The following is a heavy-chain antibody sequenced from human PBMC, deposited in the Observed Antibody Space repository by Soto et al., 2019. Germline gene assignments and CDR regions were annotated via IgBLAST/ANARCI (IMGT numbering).Heavy chain of an antibody. CDR2: INHSGST. V-gene: IGHV4-34*01. J-gene: IGHJ4*02. Sequence: SETLSLTCAVYGGSFSGYYWSWIRQPPGKGLEWIGEINHSGSTNYNPSLKSRVTISVDTPKNQFSLKLSSVTAADTAVYYCAYDSSGFFPFDYWGQGTLVTVSS. CDR1: GGSFSGYY. CDR3: AYDSSGFFPFDY. D-gene: IGHD3-22*01.